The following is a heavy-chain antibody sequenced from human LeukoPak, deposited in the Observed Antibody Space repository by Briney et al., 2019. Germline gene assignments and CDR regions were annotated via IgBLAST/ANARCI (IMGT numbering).Heavy chain of an antibody. J-gene: IGHJ4*02. CDR2: ISGSGGST. CDR3: AKGILTYYYDSSGPQDY. CDR1: GFTFSSYA. D-gene: IGHD3-22*01. V-gene: IGHV3-23*01. Sequence: GGSLRLSCAASGFTFSSYAMSWVRQAPGKGLEWVSAISGSGGSTYSADSVKGRFTISRDNSKNTLYLQMNSLRAEDTAVYYCAKGILTYYYDSSGPQDYWGQGTLVTVSS.